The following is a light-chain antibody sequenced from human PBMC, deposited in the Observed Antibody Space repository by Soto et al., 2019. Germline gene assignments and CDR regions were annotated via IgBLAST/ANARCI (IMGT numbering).Light chain of an antibody. CDR3: QQANSFPWA. CDR1: QDISSS. Sequence: DIQMTQSPSSVSASVGDRVTITCRASQDISSSLAWYQQKPGKAPELLIYGASKLQTGVQSRFSGGGSGTEFTLTISSLQREDFANYFCQQANSFPWAFGQGSRVEI. CDR2: GAS. V-gene: IGKV1-12*02. J-gene: IGKJ1*01.